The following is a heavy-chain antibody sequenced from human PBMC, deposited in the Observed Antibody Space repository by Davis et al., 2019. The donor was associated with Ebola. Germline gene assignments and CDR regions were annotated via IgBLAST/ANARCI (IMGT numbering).Heavy chain of an antibody. CDR1: GYSFTSYW. Sequence: KVSCKGSGYSFTSYWIGWVRQMPGKGLEWMGIIYPGDSDTRYSPSFQGQVTISADKSISTAYLQWSSLKASDTAMYYCARRRQVYYYGMDVWGQGTTVTVSS. CDR2: IYPGDSDT. V-gene: IGHV5-51*01. CDR3: ARRRQVYYYGMDV. J-gene: IGHJ6*02.